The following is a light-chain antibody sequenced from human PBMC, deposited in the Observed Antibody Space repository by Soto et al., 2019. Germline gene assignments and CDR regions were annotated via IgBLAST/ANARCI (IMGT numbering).Light chain of an antibody. J-gene: IGKJ1*01. CDR2: GAS. V-gene: IGKV3-20*01. CDR3: HQYGSSPRT. Sequence: EIVLTQSPGTLSLSPGDRATLSCRASQSVSSNCLAWYQQKPGQAPRLLIYGASIRVTGIPDRFSGSGSGTDLTLTIRRLEPEDFAMYFCHQYGSSPRTFGQGTKVEIK. CDR1: QSVSSNC.